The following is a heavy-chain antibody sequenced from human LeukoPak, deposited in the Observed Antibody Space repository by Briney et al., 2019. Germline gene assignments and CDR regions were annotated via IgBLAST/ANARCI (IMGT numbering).Heavy chain of an antibody. Sequence: GGSLRLSRASSGFTFDDYAMHWVRQAPSKGLEWVSGISWNSGSIGYADSVKGRFTISRDNAKNSLYLQMNRLRAEDTALYYCAKGSRSGISGNWFDPLGQGTLVTVSS. CDR2: ISWNSGSI. V-gene: IGHV3-9*01. CDR1: GFTFDDYA. CDR3: AKGSRSGISGNWFDP. D-gene: IGHD3-3*01. J-gene: IGHJ5*02.